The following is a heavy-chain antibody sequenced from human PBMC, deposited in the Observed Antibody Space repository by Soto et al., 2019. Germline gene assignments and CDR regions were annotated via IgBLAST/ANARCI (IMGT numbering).Heavy chain of an antibody. CDR3: ARVYYGSGSYYYYYGMDV. J-gene: IGHJ6*02. Sequence: ASVKVSCKASGYTFTSYAMHWLRQAPGQRLEWMGWINAGNGNTKYSQKFQGRVTITRDTSASTAYMELSSLRSEDTAVYYCARVYYGSGSYYYYYGMDVWGQGTTVTVSS. D-gene: IGHD3-10*01. CDR2: INAGNGNT. CDR1: GYTFTSYA. V-gene: IGHV1-3*01.